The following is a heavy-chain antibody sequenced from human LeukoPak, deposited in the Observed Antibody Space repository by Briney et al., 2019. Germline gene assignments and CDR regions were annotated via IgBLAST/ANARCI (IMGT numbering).Heavy chain of an antibody. J-gene: IGHJ4*02. CDR1: GFTFSRYG. D-gene: IGHD3-10*01. Sequence: GMSLRLSCAASGFTFSRYGMHWVRQAPGKGLQWVAVIWSDGSEKYYVDSVQGRFTISRDDSKNTLSLQMNTLRPDDTAVYYCVRRGSGTYSFGYWGQGALVIVSS. CDR2: IWSDGSEK. CDR3: VRRGSGTYSFGY. V-gene: IGHV3-33*01.